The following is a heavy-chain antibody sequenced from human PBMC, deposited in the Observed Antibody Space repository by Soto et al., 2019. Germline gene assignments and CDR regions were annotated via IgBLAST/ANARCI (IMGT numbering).Heavy chain of an antibody. J-gene: IGHJ6*02. V-gene: IGHV1-69*01. D-gene: IGHD2-2*01. CDR3: ARGIVVLPAAGTYYYYGMDV. CDR1: GGTFSSYA. CDR2: IIPIFGTA. Sequence: HVQLVQSGAEVKKPGSSVKVSCKASGGTFSSYAISWVRQAPGQGLEWMGGIIPIFGTANYAQKFQGRVTSTADESTSTAYMELSSLRSEDTAVYYCARGIVVLPAAGTYYYYGMDVWGQGTTVTVSS.